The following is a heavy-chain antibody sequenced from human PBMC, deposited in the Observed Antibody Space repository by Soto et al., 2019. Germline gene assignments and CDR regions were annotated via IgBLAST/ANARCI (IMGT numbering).Heavy chain of an antibody. D-gene: IGHD3-3*01. J-gene: IGHJ6*02. CDR1: GFTFSSYW. Sequence: PGGSLRLSCAASGFTFSSYWMHWVRQAPGKGLVWVSRINSDGSSTIYADSVKGPFTIYRDNAKNTLYLQMNSLRAEDTSVYYCVRVYGVKYDFWSGYYSYYYYYCGMDVWGQGTTVTVSS. CDR3: VRVYGVKYDFWSGYYSYYYYYCGMDV. V-gene: IGHV3-74*01. CDR2: INSDGSST.